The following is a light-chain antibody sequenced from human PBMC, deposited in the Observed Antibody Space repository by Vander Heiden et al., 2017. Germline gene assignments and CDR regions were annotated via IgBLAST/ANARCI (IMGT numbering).Light chain of an antibody. Sequence: TQLTQTPPSLCVYVGDRVTLTCRASQCISRYFAWYQQKPGKAPKLLIYAASTLQSGVPSRFSGSGSGTDFTLTISSLQPEDFATYYCQQRYSYFPFTFGPGTKLEIK. CDR2: AAS. V-gene: IGKV1-9*01. CDR1: QCISRY. J-gene: IGKJ2*01. CDR3: QQRYSYFPFT.